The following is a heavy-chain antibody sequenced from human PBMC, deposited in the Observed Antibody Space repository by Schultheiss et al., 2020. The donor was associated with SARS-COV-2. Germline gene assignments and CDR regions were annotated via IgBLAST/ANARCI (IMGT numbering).Heavy chain of an antibody. CDR2: ISSSSSYI. J-gene: IGHJ3*02. CDR3: ARDSVFNSYYDFWSGYYKAI. D-gene: IGHD3-3*01. CDR1: GFTFSNYG. V-gene: IGHV3-21*01. Sequence: GGSLRLSCAASGFTFSNYGMHWVRQAPGEGLQWVSSISSSSSYIYYADSVKGRFTISRDNAKNSLYLQMNSLRAEDTAVYYCARDSVFNSYYDFWSGYYKAIWGQGTMVTVSS.